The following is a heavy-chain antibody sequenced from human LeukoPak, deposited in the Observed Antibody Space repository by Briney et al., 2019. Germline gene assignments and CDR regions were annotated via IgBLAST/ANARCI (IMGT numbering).Heavy chain of an antibody. CDR2: INHSGST. D-gene: IGHD2-8*02. CDR3: ASSVVYAGDDAFDI. V-gene: IGHV4-34*01. Sequence: NASETLSLTCAVYGGSFSGYYWSWIRQPPGKGLEWIGEINHSGSTNYNPSLKSRVTISVDTSKNQFPLKLSSVTAADTAVYYCASSVVYAGDDAFDIWGQGTMVTVSS. CDR1: GGSFSGYY. J-gene: IGHJ3*02.